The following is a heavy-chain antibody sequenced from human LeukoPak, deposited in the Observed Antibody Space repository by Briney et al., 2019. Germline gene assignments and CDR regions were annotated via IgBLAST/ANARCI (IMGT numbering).Heavy chain of an antibody. D-gene: IGHD5-12*01. CDR3: AREPRNSDYDRVLDY. Sequence: SVKVSCKASGGTFSSYTINWVRQSPGQGLEWMGGIIPIFDTAKYAQKFQGRVTITADESTSTAYMELSSLRSEDSAVYYCAREPRNSDYDRVLDYWGQGTLVPSPQ. CDR2: IIPIFDTA. J-gene: IGHJ4*02. CDR1: GGTFSSYT. V-gene: IGHV1-69*13.